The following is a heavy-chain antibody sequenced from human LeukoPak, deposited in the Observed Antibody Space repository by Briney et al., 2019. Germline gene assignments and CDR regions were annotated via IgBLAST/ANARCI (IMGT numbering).Heavy chain of an antibody. CDR3: ATVSGNSCFDY. Sequence: SETLSLTCTVSGGSISSSSYYWGWIRQPPGKGLEWIGSIYYSGSTYYNPSLKSRVTISVDTSKNQFSLKLSSVTAADTAVYYCATVSGNSCFDYWGQGTLVTVSS. D-gene: IGHD4-23*01. J-gene: IGHJ4*02. CDR2: IYYSGST. CDR1: GGSISSSSYY. V-gene: IGHV4-39*07.